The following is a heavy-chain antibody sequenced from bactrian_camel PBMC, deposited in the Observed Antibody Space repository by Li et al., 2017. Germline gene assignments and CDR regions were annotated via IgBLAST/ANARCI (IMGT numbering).Heavy chain of an antibody. CDR1: GYTYKTYC. CDR2: IGSDGST. Sequence: VQLVESGGGSVQAGGSLRLSCAASGYTYKTYCMGWFRQAPGKEREGVAAIGSDGSTGYADSVKGRFTISKDNAKNTLYLQMNSLKPEDTAMYYCAADLPWYDGVCTYKYMGQGTQVTVS. D-gene: IGHD1*01. V-gene: IGHV3S55*01. J-gene: IGHJ4*01.